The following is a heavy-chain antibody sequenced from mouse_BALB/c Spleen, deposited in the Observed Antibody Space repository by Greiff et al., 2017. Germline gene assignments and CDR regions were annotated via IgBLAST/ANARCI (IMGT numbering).Heavy chain of an antibody. CDR1: GFSLTGYG. CDR2: IWGDGST. V-gene: IGHV2-6-7*01. J-gene: IGHJ4*01. Sequence: QVQLKESGPGLVAPSQSLSITCTVSGFSLTGYGVNWVRQPPGKGLEWLGMIWGDGSTDYNSALKSRLSISKDNSKSQVFLKMNSLQTDDTARYYCARDGGAYYYAMDYGGQGTSVTVSS. CDR3: ARDGGAYYYAMDY.